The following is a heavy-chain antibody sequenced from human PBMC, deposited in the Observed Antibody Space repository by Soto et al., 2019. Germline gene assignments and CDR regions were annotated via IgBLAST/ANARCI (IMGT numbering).Heavy chain of an antibody. V-gene: IGHV3-53*04. Sequence: EVQLVESGGGLVQPGGSLRLSCAASGFTFSSNNMSWFRQAPGKGLEWVSFIFGGGSTYYADSVKGRFTISRHNSKITLYLQMNSLRAEDTAVYYCARDRCSGGSCYQKTRDHWYFDLWGRGTLVTVSS. CDR1: GFTFSSNN. CDR2: IFGGGST. CDR3: ARDRCSGGSCYQKTRDHWYFDL. D-gene: IGHD2-15*01. J-gene: IGHJ2*01.